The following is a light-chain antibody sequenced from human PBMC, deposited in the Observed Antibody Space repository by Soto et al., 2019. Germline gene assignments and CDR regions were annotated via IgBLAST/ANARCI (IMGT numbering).Light chain of an antibody. J-gene: IGKJ5*01. CDR3: QQRDNWPIT. CDR1: QSVSSY. Sequence: LTQSAATLSLYPKERATLSCRASQSVSSYLAWYQQKPGQAPRLLIYDASHRATGIPARFSGSGSGTDFTLTVSSLEPEDFAVYYCQQRDNWPITFAQGTRLEIK. V-gene: IGKV3-11*01. CDR2: DAS.